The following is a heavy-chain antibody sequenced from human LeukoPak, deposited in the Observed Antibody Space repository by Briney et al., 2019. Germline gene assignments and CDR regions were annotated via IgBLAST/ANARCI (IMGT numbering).Heavy chain of an antibody. CDR1: GITFSTYW. J-gene: IGHJ4*02. V-gene: IGHV3-23*01. CDR2: IIGSGSST. Sequence: GGSLRLSCAGSGITFSTYWMHWVRQAPGKGLEWVSAIIGSGSSTYYADSVKGRFTISRDNSKNTLFLRMNSLRAEDTAVYYCAKDRAQQLVLDFWGQGTLVTVSS. D-gene: IGHD6-13*01. CDR3: AKDRAQQLVLDF.